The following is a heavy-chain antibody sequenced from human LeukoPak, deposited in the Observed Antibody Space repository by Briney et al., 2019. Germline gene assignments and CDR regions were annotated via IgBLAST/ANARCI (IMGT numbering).Heavy chain of an antibody. CDR2: ISSSSSYI. D-gene: IGHD3-16*02. CDR3: ARDWGSYRSYYYYYMDV. V-gene: IGHV3-21*01. J-gene: IGHJ6*03. CDR1: GFTFSSYS. Sequence: VGSLRLSCAASGFTFSSYSMNWVRQAPGKGLEWVSSISSSSSYIYYADSVKGRFTISRDNAKNSLYLQMNSLRAEDTAVYYCARDWGSYRSYYYYYMDVWGKGTTVTVSS.